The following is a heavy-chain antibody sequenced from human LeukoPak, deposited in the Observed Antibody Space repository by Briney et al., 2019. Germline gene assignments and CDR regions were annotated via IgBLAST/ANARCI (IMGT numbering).Heavy chain of an antibody. D-gene: IGHD3-10*01. CDR2: INHSGST. CDR3: ARAFSRYGSGSYYWSA. J-gene: IGHJ4*02. V-gene: IGHV4-34*01. CDR1: GGSFSGYY. Sequence: SETLSLTCAVYGGSFSGYYWSWIRQPPGKGLEWIGEINHSGSTNYNPSLKSRVTISVDTSKNQFSLKLSSVTAADTAVYYCARAFSRYGSGSYYWSAWGQGTLVTVSS.